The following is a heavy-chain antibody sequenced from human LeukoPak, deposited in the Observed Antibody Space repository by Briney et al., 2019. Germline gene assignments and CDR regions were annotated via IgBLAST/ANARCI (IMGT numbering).Heavy chain of an antibody. CDR2: INHSGST. J-gene: IGHJ4*02. D-gene: IGHD4-17*01. CDR1: GGSFSGYY. V-gene: IGHV4-34*01. Sequence: PSETLSLTCAVYGGSFSGYYWSWIRQPPGKGLGWIGEINHSGSTNYNPSLKSRVTISVDTSKNQFSLKLSSVTAADTAVYYCATSTYGDYVFDYWGQGTLVTVSS. CDR3: ATSTYGDYVFDY.